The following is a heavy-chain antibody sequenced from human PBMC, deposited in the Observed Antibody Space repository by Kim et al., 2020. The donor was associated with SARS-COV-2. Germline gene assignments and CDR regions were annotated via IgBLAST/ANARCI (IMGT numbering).Heavy chain of an antibody. CDR2: IIPILGIA. J-gene: IGHJ5*02. CDR1: GGTFSSYA. Sequence: SVKVSCKAYGGTFSSYAISWVRQAPGQGLEWMGRIIPILGIANYAQKFQGRVTITADKSTSTAYMELSSLRSEDTAVYYCARGLPPLGYCSSTSCSAYNWFDPRGQATLVTVSS. D-gene: IGHD2-2*01. V-gene: IGHV1-69*04. CDR3: ARGLPPLGYCSSTSCSAYNWFDP.